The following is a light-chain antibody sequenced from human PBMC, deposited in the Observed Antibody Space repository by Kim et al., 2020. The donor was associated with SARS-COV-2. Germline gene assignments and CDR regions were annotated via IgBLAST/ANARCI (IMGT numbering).Light chain of an antibody. CDR1: SLRSYY. J-gene: IGLJ2*01. CDR2: GKN. V-gene: IGLV3-19*01. Sequence: SSELTQDPAVSVALGQTVRITCQGDSLRSYYASWYQQKSGQAHVLVIYGKNNRPSGIPDRFSGSSSGNTASLTITGAQAEDEADYYCNSRDSSGNHFVFG. CDR3: NSRDSSGNHFV.